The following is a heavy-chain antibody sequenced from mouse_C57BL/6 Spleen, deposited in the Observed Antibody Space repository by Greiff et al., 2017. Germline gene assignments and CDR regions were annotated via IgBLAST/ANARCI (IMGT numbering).Heavy chain of an antibody. CDR1: GYTFPSYG. Sequence: QVQLQQSGAELARPGASVKLSCKASGYTFPSYGISWVKQRTGQGLEWIGEIYPRSGNTYYNEKFKGKATLTADKSSSTAYMELRSLTSEDSAVYFCARPPLITTVRGAMDYWGQGTSVTVSS. J-gene: IGHJ4*01. D-gene: IGHD1-2*01. V-gene: IGHV1-81*01. CDR2: IYPRSGNT. CDR3: ARPPLITTVRGAMDY.